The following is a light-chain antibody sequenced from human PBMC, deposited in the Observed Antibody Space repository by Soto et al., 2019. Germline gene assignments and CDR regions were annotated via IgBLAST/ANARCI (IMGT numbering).Light chain of an antibody. J-gene: IGKJ4*02. V-gene: IGKV1-5*01. CDR2: DAS. CDR1: QGISSW. CDR3: QQYNSYPLT. Sequence: IKMSQSPSLLSASAGDRVTISCRASQGISSWLAWYQQKPGKAPKLLMYDASTLESGVPSRFSGSGSGTEFTLTISCLQPDDFATYYCQQYNSYPLTFGGGTKVDI.